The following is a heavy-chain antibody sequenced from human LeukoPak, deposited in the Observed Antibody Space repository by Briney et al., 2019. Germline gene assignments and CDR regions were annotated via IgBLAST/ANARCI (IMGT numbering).Heavy chain of an antibody. Sequence: GGSLRLSCAASGFTFSSYAMSWVRQAPGKGLEWVSAISGSGGSTYYADSVKGRFTISRDNSKNTLYLQMNSLRAEDTAVYYCAKDLGYCSGGGCYLFDYWGQGTLVTVSS. CDR2: ISGSGGST. V-gene: IGHV3-23*01. CDR3: AKDLGYCSGGGCYLFDY. J-gene: IGHJ4*02. D-gene: IGHD2-15*01. CDR1: GFTFSSYA.